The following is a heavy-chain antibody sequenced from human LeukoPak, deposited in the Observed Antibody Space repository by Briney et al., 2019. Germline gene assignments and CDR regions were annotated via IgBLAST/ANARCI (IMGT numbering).Heavy chain of an antibody. CDR3: ARVSVVYYYYYMDV. Sequence: GGSLRLSCAASGFTFSSYSMNWVRQAPGKGLEWVSSISSSSSYIYYADSVKGRFTISRDNAKNSLYLQMNSLRAEDTSVYYCARVSVVYYYYYMDVWGKGTTVTVSS. V-gene: IGHV3-21*01. CDR1: GFTFSSYS. CDR2: ISSSSSYI. D-gene: IGHD2-15*01. J-gene: IGHJ6*03.